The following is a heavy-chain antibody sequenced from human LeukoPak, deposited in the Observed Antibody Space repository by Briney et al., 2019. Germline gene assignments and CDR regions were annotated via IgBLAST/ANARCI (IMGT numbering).Heavy chain of an antibody. D-gene: IGHD2-2*01. CDR3: VVVLVPAAVWQFDV. CDR2: IWPDGNKK. J-gene: IGHJ2*01. V-gene: IGHV3-33*01. CDR1: GYPFSQHG. Sequence: PGGCLRLSCLTSGYPFSQHGIHWVRQAPGRGLEWVAIIWPDGNKKEYADSVRGRFIVSKDNSENTLSLQMNSLRAEDTAVYYCVVVLVPAAVWQFDVWGRGTLVTVSS.